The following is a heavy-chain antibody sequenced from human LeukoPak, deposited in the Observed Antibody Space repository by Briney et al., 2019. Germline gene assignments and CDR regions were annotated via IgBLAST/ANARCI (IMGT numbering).Heavy chain of an antibody. Sequence: SETLSLTCTVSGDSVSSGYYWAWIRQPPGKGLEWIGSIYHSGRTHYNPFLKSRVNMSVDTPKNEFSLKLTSVTAADTAVYYCARDSSGWYGEDYWGQGTLVTVAS. V-gene: IGHV4-38-2*02. J-gene: IGHJ4*02. CDR2: IYHSGRT. D-gene: IGHD6-19*01. CDR3: ARDSSGWYGEDY. CDR1: GDSVSSGYY.